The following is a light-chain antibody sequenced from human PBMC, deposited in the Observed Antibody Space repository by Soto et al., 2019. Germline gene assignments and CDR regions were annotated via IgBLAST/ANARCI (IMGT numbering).Light chain of an antibody. J-gene: IGLJ1*01. CDR2: EVT. CDR3: SSYAGSNNLGV. CDR1: SSDVGGYNY. V-gene: IGLV2-8*01. Sequence: QSVLTQPPSASGSPGQSLTISCTGTSSDVGGYNYVSWYQQHPGKAPKLMIYEVTKRPSGVPDRFSGSKSGNTASLTVSGLQADDEADYYCSSYAGSNNLGVFGTGTKVTVL.